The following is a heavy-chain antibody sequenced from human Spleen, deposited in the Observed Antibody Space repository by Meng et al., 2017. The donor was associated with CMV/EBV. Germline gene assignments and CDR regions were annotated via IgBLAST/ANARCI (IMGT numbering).Heavy chain of an antibody. CDR1: GFTFSNCG. CDR2: IWYDGSEE. CDR3: AKAPYSGGFDS. V-gene: IGHV3-33*03. Sequence: RGSLRLSCTASGFTFSNCGMHWVRQAPGKGLEWVAVIWYDGSEEYYADNVKCRFTISRDNYRHMLYLQMNNLRAEDTAVYYCAKAPYSGGFDSWGQGTLVTVSS. D-gene: IGHD3-10*01. J-gene: IGHJ4*02.